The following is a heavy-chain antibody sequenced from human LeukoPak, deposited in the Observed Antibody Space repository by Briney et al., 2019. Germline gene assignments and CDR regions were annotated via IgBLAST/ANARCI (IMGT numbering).Heavy chain of an antibody. J-gene: IGHJ5*02. CDR2: ISGSGINT. CDR1: GFTFSSYA. Sequence: GGSLRLSCAASGFTFSSYAMSWVRQAPGRGLEWVSIISGSGINTYYADSVKGRFTISRDNSKNTLYLQMNSLRADDTALHYCAKGAVAVVAMNWFDPWGQGTLVTVSS. V-gene: IGHV3-23*01. CDR3: AKGAVAVVAMNWFDP. D-gene: IGHD2-15*01.